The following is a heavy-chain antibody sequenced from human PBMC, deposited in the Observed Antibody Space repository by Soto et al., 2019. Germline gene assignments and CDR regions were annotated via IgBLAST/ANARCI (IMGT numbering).Heavy chain of an antibody. CDR3: AREIVPAVSRYYYYGMDV. CDR1: GGSISSGDYY. J-gene: IGHJ6*02. D-gene: IGHD2-2*01. V-gene: IGHV4-30-4*01. Sequence: NPSETLSLTCTVSGGSISSGDYYWSWIRQPPGKGLEWIGYIYYSGSTYYNPSLKSRVTISVDTSKNQFSLKLSSVTAADTAVYYCAREIVPAVSRYYYYGMDVWGQGTTVTVSS. CDR2: IYYSGST.